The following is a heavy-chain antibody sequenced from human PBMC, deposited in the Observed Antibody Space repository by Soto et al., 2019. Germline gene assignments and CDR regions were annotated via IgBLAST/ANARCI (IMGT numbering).Heavy chain of an antibody. J-gene: IGHJ6*02. Sequence: SVKVSCKASGFDFGSFGIQFLRQTRGRGLEWIGWIVVASVRTNYARQFQGRVAFSRDMSSTTAYMDLYDLKSDDTAVYFCSADHPHTAIGWPVWGQGTTVTVSS. CDR1: GFDFGSFG. CDR3: SADHPHTAIGWPV. CDR2: IVVASVRT. V-gene: IGHV1-58*02.